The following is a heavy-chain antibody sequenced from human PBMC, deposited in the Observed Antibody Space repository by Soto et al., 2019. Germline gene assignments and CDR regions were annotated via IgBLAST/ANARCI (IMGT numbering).Heavy chain of an antibody. CDR2: IRSKAYGGTT. V-gene: IGHV3-49*03. CDR1: GFTFGDYA. Sequence: GGSLILSCTASGFTFGDYAMSWFRQAPGKGLEWVGFIRSKAYGGTTEYAAFVKGRFTISRDDSKSIAYLQMNSLKTEDTAVYYCTMHYGDYVVYWGQGTLVTVSS. CDR3: TMHYGDYVVY. D-gene: IGHD4-17*01. J-gene: IGHJ4*02.